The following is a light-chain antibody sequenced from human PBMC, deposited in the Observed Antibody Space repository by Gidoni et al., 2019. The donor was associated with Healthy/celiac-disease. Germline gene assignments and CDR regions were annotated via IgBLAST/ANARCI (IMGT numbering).Light chain of an antibody. V-gene: IGKV1-27*01. CDR3: QKYNSAPPLT. CDR2: AAS. J-gene: IGKJ4*01. CDR1: QGIIYY. Sequence: DIQMTQSPSSLSASVGDRVTITCRSSQGIIYYLAWYQQKPGKLPKLLIYAASTLQSVVPSRFSGSGSGTDFTITISSLQPEDVATYCCQKYNSAPPLTFGGGTKVEIK.